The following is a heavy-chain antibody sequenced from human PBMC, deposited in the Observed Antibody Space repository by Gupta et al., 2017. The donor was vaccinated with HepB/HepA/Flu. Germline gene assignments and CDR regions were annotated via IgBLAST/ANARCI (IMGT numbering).Heavy chain of an antibody. D-gene: IGHD3-16*02. Sequence: LQLQASGPGLVKPSETLSLTCSVSGGSIIDSNYYWDWIRQPPGKGLEWIGSIYYDGITYYKSSLKSRVTVSVDTSNNQFSLRLTSVTAADTAVYYCARRAGGYLYYYGFDVWGQGTTVS. V-gene: IGHV4-39*01. J-gene: IGHJ6*02. CDR2: IYYDGIT. CDR3: ARRAGGYLYYYGFDV. CDR1: GGSIIDSNYY.